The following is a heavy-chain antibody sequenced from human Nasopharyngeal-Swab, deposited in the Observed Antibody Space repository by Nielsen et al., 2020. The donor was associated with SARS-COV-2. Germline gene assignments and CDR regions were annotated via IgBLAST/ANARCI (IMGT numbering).Heavy chain of an antibody. CDR2: INHSGST. D-gene: IGHD2-8*02. V-gene: IGHV4-34*01. CDR3: ARGLSGIVPSPILGLVPYYYYYYMDV. J-gene: IGHJ6*03. Sequence: SETLYLTCAVYGGSFSADYWGWIRQPPGRGLEWIGEINHSGSTNYNPSLKSRVTISVDPSKNQFSLRLSSVTAADTAVYYCARGLSGIVPSPILGLVPYYYYYYMDVWGKGTTVTVSS. CDR1: GGSFSADY.